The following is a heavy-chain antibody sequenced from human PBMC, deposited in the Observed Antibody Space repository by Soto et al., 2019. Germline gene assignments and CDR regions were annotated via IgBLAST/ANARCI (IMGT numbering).Heavy chain of an antibody. CDR3: ARYLRLFAVGPGTYCFDH. CDR1: GGSISRGGYY. D-gene: IGHD6-13*01. V-gene: IGHV4-31*03. Sequence: SETLSLTCTGSGGSISRGGYYLSWIRQHPGKGLGWIGYIYYSGSTYYNPSLKSRVTISVDTSKNQFSLKLSSVTAADTAVYYCARYLRLFAVGPGTYCFDHWGQGTLVTVST. J-gene: IGHJ4*02. CDR2: IYYSGST.